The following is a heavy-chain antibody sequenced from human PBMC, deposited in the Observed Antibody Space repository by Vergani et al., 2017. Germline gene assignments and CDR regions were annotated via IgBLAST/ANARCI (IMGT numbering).Heavy chain of an antibody. Sequence: QVHLVESGGGVVQPGGSLRLSCAASGFTFSDYGVHWVRQAPGKGLEWVAFIRIDGSEQYYADSVKGRFTVSRDNAKNSLYLQMNSLRAEDTAVYYCHWVGWYYGFDYGMDAWGQGTTVTVSS. D-gene: IGHD3-10*01. CDR3: HWVGWYYGFDYGMDA. J-gene: IGHJ6*02. CDR1: GFTFSDYG. CDR2: IRIDGSEQ. V-gene: IGHV3-30*02.